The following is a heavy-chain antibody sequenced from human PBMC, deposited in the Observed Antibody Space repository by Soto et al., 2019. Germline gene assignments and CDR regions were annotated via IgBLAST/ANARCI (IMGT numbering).Heavy chain of an antibody. CDR1: GFPFSIYS. CDR2: ISSSSSTI. D-gene: IGHD6-19*01. Sequence: HPGGSLRLSCAASGFPFSIYSMNWVRQAPGKGLEWVSYISSSSSTIYYADSVKGRFTISRDNAKNSLYLQMNSLRAEDTPVYYCVKDSLGEVAVTTFGYYFDYWGQGILVTVPS. CDR3: VKDSLGEVAVTTFGYYFDY. V-gene: IGHV3-48*01. J-gene: IGHJ4*02.